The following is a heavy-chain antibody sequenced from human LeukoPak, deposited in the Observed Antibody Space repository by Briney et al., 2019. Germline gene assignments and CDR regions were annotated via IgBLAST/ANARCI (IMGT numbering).Heavy chain of an antibody. CDR2: IYYSGST. CDR3: ARLDIVVVVAALRAPNDY. CDR1: GGSISSSSYY. Sequence: SETLSLTCTVSGGSISSSSYYWGWIRQPPGKGLEWIGSIYYSGSTYYNPSLKGRVTISVDTSKNQFSLKLSSVTAADTAVYYCARLDIVVVVAALRAPNDYWGQGTLVTVSS. J-gene: IGHJ4*02. V-gene: IGHV4-39*01. D-gene: IGHD2-15*01.